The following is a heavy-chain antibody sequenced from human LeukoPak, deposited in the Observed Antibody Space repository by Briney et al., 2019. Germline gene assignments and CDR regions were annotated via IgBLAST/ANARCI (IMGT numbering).Heavy chain of an antibody. CDR2: ISGGGVTT. V-gene: IGHV3-23*01. CDR1: GFTFSNYA. D-gene: IGHD6-19*01. J-gene: IGHJ4*02. Sequence: GGSLRLSCAASGFTFSNYAMSWVCQAPGKGLEWVSTISGGGVTTYYADSAKGRFTISRDNSKNTLYLQMNSLRAEDTAVYYCPRQSYASGWNPFDYWGQGILVTVSS. CDR3: PRQSYASGWNPFDY.